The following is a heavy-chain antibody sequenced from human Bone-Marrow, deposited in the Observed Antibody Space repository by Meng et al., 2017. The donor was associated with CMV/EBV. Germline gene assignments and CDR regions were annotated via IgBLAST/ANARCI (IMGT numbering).Heavy chain of an antibody. CDR2: INWNGGST. Sequence: GESLKISCAASGFTSDDYGMSWVRQAPGKGLEWVSGINWNGGSTGYADSVKGRFTISRDNAKNSLYLQMNSLRAEDTALYYCARARLVLPAPYRPHYYYGMDVWGQGTTVTVSS. CDR1: GFTSDDYG. D-gene: IGHD2-2*01. CDR3: ARARLVLPAPYRPHYYYGMDV. V-gene: IGHV3-20*04. J-gene: IGHJ6*02.